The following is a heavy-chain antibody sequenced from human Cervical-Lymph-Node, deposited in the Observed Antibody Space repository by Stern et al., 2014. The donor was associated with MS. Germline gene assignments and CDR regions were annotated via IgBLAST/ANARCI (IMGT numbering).Heavy chain of an antibody. V-gene: IGHV4-30-4*01. J-gene: IGHJ4*02. CDR1: GGSISIAEYY. CDR3: SRDADGYSLVFGY. CDR2: IHNSGTT. D-gene: IGHD5-24*01. Sequence: VQLLESGPGLVQPSQTLSLTCAVTGGSISIAEYYWSWIRQSPGKGLEWLGYIHNSGTTYYNPSLKSRVTISVDTSKNQFSLKLRSVTAADTAVYYCSRDADGYSLVFGYWGRGTLVTVSS.